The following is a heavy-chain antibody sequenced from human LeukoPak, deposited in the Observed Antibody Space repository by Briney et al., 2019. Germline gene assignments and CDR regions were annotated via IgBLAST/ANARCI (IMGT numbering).Heavy chain of an antibody. CDR3: GRGSYFRGNADY. CDR2: INHSGST. CDR1: GGSFSGYY. Sequence: PSETLSLTCAVYGGSFSGYYWSWIRQPPGKGLEWIGEINHSGSTNYNPSLKSRVTMSVDTSENQFSLKLSSVTAADTAVYYCGRGSYFRGNADYWGQGTLVTVSS. J-gene: IGHJ4*02. D-gene: IGHD1-26*01. V-gene: IGHV4-34*01.